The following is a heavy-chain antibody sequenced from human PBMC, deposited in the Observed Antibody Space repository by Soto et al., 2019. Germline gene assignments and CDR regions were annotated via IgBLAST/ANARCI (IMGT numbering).Heavy chain of an antibody. CDR1: GFTFSSYA. CDR2: ISGSGGST. J-gene: IGHJ5*02. CDR3: ARGIAARRNWFDP. Sequence: VGSLRLSCAASGFTFSSYAMSWVRQAPGKGLEWVSAISGSGGSTYYADSVKGRFTISRDNSKNTLYLQMNSLRAEDTAVYYCARGIAARRNWFDPWGQGTLVTVSS. D-gene: IGHD6-6*01. V-gene: IGHV3-23*01.